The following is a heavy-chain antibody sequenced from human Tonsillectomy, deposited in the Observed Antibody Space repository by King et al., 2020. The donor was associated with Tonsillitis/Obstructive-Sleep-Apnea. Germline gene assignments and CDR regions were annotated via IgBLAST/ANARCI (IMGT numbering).Heavy chain of an antibody. D-gene: IGHD6-13*01. Sequence: VQLVESGAEVKKPGASVKVSCETSGYTFTNYYIHWVRQAPGQGLELMGIINPSDGFTNYAQKFQGRVTMTSDTSSSTLYMELSSLRSEDTGVYYCARERDGKQQAAGLDGWGQGTTVTVSS. CDR1: GYTFTNYY. J-gene: IGHJ6*02. V-gene: IGHV1-46*01. CDR2: INPSDGFT. CDR3: ARERDGKQQAAGLDG.